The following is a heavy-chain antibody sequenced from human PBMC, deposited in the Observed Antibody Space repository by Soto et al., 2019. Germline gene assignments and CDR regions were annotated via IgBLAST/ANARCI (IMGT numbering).Heavy chain of an antibody. CDR1: GYNFATYW. Sequence: DVQLVQSGAEVKKPGESLKISCKGSGYNFATYWIAWVRQLPGKGPEWMGIIYPGDSDTSYSPSFQGQVTISVDKSISTAYLQWNSLKASDTAVYYCARRGYSYGLDVWGQGTKVTVSS. V-gene: IGHV5-51*01. CDR2: IYPGDSDT. D-gene: IGHD5-18*01. CDR3: ARRGYSYGLDV. J-gene: IGHJ6*02.